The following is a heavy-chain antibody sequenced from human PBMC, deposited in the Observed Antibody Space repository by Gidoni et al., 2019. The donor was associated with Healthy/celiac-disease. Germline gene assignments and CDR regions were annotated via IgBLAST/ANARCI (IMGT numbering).Heavy chain of an antibody. CDR1: GFTVSSNY. CDR2: IYSGGST. V-gene: IGHV3-66*01. CDR3: ARSYDSSGYYEGYFDY. Sequence: EVQLVESGGGLVQPGGSLRLSCAASGFTVSSNYMSWVRQAPGKGLEWVSVIYSGGSTYYADSVKGRFTISRDNSKNTLYLQMNSLRAEDTAVYYCARSYDSSGYYEGYFDYWGQGTLVTVSS. J-gene: IGHJ4*02. D-gene: IGHD3-22*01.